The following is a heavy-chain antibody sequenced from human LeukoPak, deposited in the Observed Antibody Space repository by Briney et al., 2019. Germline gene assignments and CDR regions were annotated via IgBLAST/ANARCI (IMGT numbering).Heavy chain of an antibody. CDR3: ARALDSTMPRVMNY. CDR2: ISYDGSNK. J-gene: IGHJ4*02. Sequence: GRSLRLSCAASGFTFSSYAMHWVRQAPGKGLEWVAVISYDGSNKYYADSVKGRFTISRDNSKNTLYLQMNSLRAEDTALYYCARALDSTMPRVMNYWGQGTLVTVSS. CDR1: GFTFSSYA. V-gene: IGHV3-30*04. D-gene: IGHD5-18*01.